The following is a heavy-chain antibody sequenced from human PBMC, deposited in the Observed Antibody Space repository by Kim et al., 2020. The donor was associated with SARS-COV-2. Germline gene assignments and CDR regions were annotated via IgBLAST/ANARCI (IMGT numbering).Heavy chain of an antibody. CDR2: ISGNGTNT. Sequence: GGSLRLSCAVSGFTFGSFAMTWVRQAPGKGLEWVSAISGNGTNTYYADSVKGRFTISRDNVRNGLYLQLNNLRAEDTALYYCAKYCVIGRGGFDYWGHGT. V-gene: IGHV3-23*01. CDR3: AKYCVIGRGGFDY. J-gene: IGHJ4*01. D-gene: IGHD2-21*01. CDR1: GFTFGSFA.